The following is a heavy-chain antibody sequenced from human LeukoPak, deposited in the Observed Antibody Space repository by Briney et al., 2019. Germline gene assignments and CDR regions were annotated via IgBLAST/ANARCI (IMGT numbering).Heavy chain of an antibody. J-gene: IGHJ3*02. CDR2: ISGSGGST. Sequence: GGSLRLSCAASGFTFSSYAMSWVRQAPGKGLEWVSAISGSGGSTYYADSVKGRFTISRDNSKNTLCLQMNSLRAEDTAVYYCAKDLRARSSGHYFGRAFDIWGQGTMVTVSS. CDR1: GFTFSSYA. D-gene: IGHD3-22*01. CDR3: AKDLRARSSGHYFGRAFDI. V-gene: IGHV3-23*01.